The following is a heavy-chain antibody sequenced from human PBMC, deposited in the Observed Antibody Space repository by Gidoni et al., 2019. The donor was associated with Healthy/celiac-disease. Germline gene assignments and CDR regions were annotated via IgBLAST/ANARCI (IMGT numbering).Heavy chain of an antibody. CDR3: ARSRPIGYSSSWPGAFDI. D-gene: IGHD6-13*01. Sequence: RQMPGKGLEWMGIIYPGDSDTRYSPSFQGQVTISADKSISTAYLQWSSLKASDTAMYYCARSRPIGYSSSWPGAFDIWGQGTMVTVSS. CDR2: IYPGDSDT. V-gene: IGHV5-51*02. J-gene: IGHJ3*02.